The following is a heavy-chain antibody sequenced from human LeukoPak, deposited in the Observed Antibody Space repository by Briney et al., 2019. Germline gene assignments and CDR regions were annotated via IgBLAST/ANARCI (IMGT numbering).Heavy chain of an antibody. CDR2: MNPNSGNT. V-gene: IGHV1-8*01. J-gene: IGHJ4*02. Sequence: GASVKVSCKASGYTFTSYDINWVRQATGQGLEWMGWMNPNSGNTGYAQKFQGRVTMTRNTSISTAYMELSSLRSEDTAVYYCARTRPLRFLEWSRSYYFDHWGQGTLVTVSS. D-gene: IGHD3-3*01. CDR3: ARTRPLRFLEWSRSYYFDH. CDR1: GYTFTSYD.